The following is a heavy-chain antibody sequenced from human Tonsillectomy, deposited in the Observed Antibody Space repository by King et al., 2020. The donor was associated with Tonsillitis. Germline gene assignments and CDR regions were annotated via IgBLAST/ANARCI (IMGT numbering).Heavy chain of an antibody. V-gene: IGHV3-73*02. J-gene: IGHJ4*02. CDR2: IRSKANSFAT. D-gene: IGHD3-16*01. Sequence: VQLVESGGGLVQPGGSLKLSCAASGFTFSGSAMHWVRQASGKGLEWVGRIRSKANSFATTYAASVKGRFTISREDSKSTVYLQMNSLKTEDTAVYYCTKGGGALLGHWGQGTLVTVSS. CDR3: TKGGGALLGH. CDR1: GFTFSGSA.